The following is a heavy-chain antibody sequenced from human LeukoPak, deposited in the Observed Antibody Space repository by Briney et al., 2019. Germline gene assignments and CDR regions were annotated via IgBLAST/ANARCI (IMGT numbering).Heavy chain of an antibody. CDR1: GGAFSSYT. CDR3: ASGERKGARVY. V-gene: IGHV1-69*02. Sequence: SVKVSCKASGGAFSSYTISWVRQTPGQGIEWMGRIIPILGIANYAQKFQGRVTITADKSTSTAYMELSSLRSEDTAVYYCASGERKGARVYWGQGTLVTVSS. J-gene: IGHJ4*02. CDR2: IIPILGIA. D-gene: IGHD1-26*01.